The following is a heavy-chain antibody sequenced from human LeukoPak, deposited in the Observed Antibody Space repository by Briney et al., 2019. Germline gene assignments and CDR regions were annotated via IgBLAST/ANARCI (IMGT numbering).Heavy chain of an antibody. CDR3: ARARDTAMVTGFDY. D-gene: IGHD5-18*01. CDR1: GGSISSGGHS. V-gene: IGHV4-30-2*01. J-gene: IGHJ4*02. CDR2: IYHSGST. Sequence: PSQTLSLTCAVSGGSISSGGHSWSWIRQPPGKGLEWIGYIYHSGSTYYNPSLKSRVTISVDRSKNQFSLKLNSVTAADTAVYYCARARDTAMVTGFDYWGQGTLVTVSS.